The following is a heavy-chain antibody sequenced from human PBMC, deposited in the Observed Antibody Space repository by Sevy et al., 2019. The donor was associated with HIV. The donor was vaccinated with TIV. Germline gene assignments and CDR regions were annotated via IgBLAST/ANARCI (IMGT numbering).Heavy chain of an antibody. CDR1: GGSLISPTFY. Sequence: SETLSLTCTASGGSLISPTFYWGWVRQPPGERLEWIAAMHYGGNTYYNPSLKNRLAMSMDTSKNQFSLKLTSVTAADPAVYHCVRDHHLRGRHWFDSWGLGALVTVSS. CDR2: MHYGGNT. CDR3: VRDHHLRGRHWFDS. J-gene: IGHJ5*01. D-gene: IGHD3-16*01. V-gene: IGHV4-39*02.